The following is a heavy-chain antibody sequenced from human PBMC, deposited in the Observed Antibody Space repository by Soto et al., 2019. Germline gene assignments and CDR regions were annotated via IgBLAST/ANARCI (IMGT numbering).Heavy chain of an antibody. CDR2: ISSSSSYI. V-gene: IGHV3-21*01. CDR3: ARVALGGGSYCCYYMDV. J-gene: IGHJ6*03. CDR1: GFTFSSYS. D-gene: IGHD3-10*01. Sequence: GGSLRLSCAASGFTFSSYSMNWVRQAPGKGLEWVSSISSSSSYIYYADSVKGRFTISRDNAKNSLYLQMNSLRAEDTAVDYCARVALGGGSYCCYYMDVWGQGTTVTVSS.